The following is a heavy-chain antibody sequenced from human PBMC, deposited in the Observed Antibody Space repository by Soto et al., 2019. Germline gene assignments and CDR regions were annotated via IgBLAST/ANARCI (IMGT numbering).Heavy chain of an antibody. CDR1: GFTFSSYG. D-gene: IGHD6-19*01. Sequence: GGSLRLSCAASGFTFSSYGMHWVRQAPGKGLEWVAVISYDGSNEYYADSVKGRFTISRDNSKNTLYLQMNSLRAEDTAVYYCAKAKLAVAGTIGYWGQGTQVTVSS. CDR2: ISYDGSNE. J-gene: IGHJ4*02. V-gene: IGHV3-30*18. CDR3: AKAKLAVAGTIGY.